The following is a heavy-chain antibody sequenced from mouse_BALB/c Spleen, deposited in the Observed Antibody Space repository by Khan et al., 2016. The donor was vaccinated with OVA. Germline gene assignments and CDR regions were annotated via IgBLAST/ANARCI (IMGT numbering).Heavy chain of an antibody. D-gene: IGHD2-1*01. V-gene: IGHV1S22*01. CDR2: IYPGSDSL. Sequence: LQQPGSALVRPGASVKLSCKASGYTFTSYWMHWVKQRHGQGLEWIGNIYPGSDSLNYDEKFKSKGTLTVDTSSSTAYIHLSSLTSEDSAVYYCTRGGYFGKSLFAYWGQGTLVTVSA. CDR1: GYTFTSYW. CDR3: TRGGYFGKSLFAY. J-gene: IGHJ3*01.